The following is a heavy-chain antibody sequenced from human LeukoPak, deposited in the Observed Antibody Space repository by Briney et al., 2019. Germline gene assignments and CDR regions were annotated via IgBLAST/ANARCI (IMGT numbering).Heavy chain of an antibody. D-gene: IGHD5-12*01. J-gene: IGHJ4*02. Sequence: GGSLRLSCAASGFIVSYSYMSWVRQAPGKGLEWVSLIYSVVSTFYADSLKGRFTISRDNSKNTLYLEMNSLRVEDTAVYYCARDSVGVDKIEDRGKGTMVTVST. CDR3: ARDSVGVDKIED. CDR2: IYSVVST. CDR1: GFIVSYSY. V-gene: IGHV3-66*02.